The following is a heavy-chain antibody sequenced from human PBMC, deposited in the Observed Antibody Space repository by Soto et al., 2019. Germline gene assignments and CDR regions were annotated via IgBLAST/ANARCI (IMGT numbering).Heavy chain of an antibody. V-gene: IGHV1-46*01. Sequence: QVQLVQSGGEVRKPGASLEISCKASGYSFISHYINWVRQAPGKDFEWMGMVNPSTGSPSYARKFVGRLSMTRDKSTSTVHMTLNSVTSEDTAIYYGAREGDPVTVLDYWGQGTVVSVSS. CDR3: AREGDPVTVLDY. J-gene: IGHJ4*02. CDR1: GYSFISHY. D-gene: IGHD4-17*01. CDR2: VNPSTGSP.